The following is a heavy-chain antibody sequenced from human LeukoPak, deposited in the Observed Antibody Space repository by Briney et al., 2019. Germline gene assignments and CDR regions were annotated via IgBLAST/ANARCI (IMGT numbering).Heavy chain of an antibody. V-gene: IGHV3-23*01. CDR1: GFTFSTYA. J-gene: IGHJ4*02. CDR3: AKDRPNYYDSSGHYYRRDGDY. CDR2: MSGSGSLT. Sequence: GGSLRLSCAASGFTFSTYAMSWVRQAPGKGLEWVSSMSGSGSLTYYAGSVKGRFTISRDNSKNTLYLQMNRLRVEDTAVYYCAKDRPNYYDSSGHYYRRDGDYWGQGTLVTVSS. D-gene: IGHD3-22*01.